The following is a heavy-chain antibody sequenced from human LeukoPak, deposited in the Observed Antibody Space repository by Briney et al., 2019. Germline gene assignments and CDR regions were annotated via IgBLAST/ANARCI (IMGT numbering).Heavy chain of an antibody. J-gene: IGHJ4*02. V-gene: IGHV4-38-2*02. D-gene: IGHD3-16*02. CDR3: VVLPAH. CDR1: GFPINSDYY. CDR2: LYQGGTS. Sequence: TSGTLSLTCTVSGFPINSDYYWGWVRQPPGKGLEWIGSLYQGGTSYQNPSLKSRVTISVDTSRSQFSLKLNSVTAADTAVYYCVVLPAHWGQGTLVTVSS.